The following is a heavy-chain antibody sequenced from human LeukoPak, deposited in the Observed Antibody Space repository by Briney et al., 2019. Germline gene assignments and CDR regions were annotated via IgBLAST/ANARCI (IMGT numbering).Heavy chain of an antibody. CDR3: ARGVSSGSDY. V-gene: IGHV4-59*08. D-gene: IGHD3-10*01. Sequence: SETLSLTCTVSGGSISSYYWSWIRQPPGKALEWIGYIYYSGSTNYNPSLKSRVTISVGTSKNQFSLKLSSVTAADTAVYYCARGVSSGSDYWGQGTLVTVSS. CDR2: IYYSGST. J-gene: IGHJ4*02. CDR1: GGSISSYY.